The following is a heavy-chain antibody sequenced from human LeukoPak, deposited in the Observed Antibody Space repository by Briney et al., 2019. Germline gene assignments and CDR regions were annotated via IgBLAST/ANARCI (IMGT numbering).Heavy chain of an antibody. CDR3: AREKVPRYYYNYGMDV. CDR2: ISAYNGNT. D-gene: IGHD1-1*01. CDR1: GYTFTSYG. Sequence: ASVKVSCKASGYTFTSYGISWVRQAPGQGLEWMGWISAYNGNTNYAQKLQGRVTMTTDTSTSTAYMELRSLRSDDTAVYYCAREKVPRYYYNYGMDVWGQGTTVTVSS. V-gene: IGHV1-18*01. J-gene: IGHJ6*02.